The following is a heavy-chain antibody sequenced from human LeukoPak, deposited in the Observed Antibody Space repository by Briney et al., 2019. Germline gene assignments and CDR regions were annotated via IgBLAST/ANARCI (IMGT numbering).Heavy chain of an antibody. CDR1: GGSFSGYY. CDR2: IYHSGST. D-gene: IGHD3-22*01. Sequence: SETLSLTCAVYGGSFSGYYWSWIRQPPGKGLEWIGEIYHSGSTNYNPSLKSRVTISVDKSKNQFSLKLSSVTAADTAVYYCARARDYYDSSGYYYFDYWGQGTLVTVSS. V-gene: IGHV4-34*01. J-gene: IGHJ4*02. CDR3: ARARDYYDSSGYYYFDY.